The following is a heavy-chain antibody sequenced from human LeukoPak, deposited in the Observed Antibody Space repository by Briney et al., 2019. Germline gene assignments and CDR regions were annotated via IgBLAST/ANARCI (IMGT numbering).Heavy chain of an antibody. J-gene: IGHJ5*02. V-gene: IGHV3-74*01. Sequence: GGSLRLSCAASGFTFSSYWMHWVRQAPGKGLVWVSRINSDGSSTSYADSVKGRFTISRDNAKNTLYLQMNSLRAEDTAVYYCARDTHKHYYDSSGYYYSSRFDPWGQGTLVTVSS. CDR3: ARDTHKHYYDSSGYYYSSRFDP. CDR1: GFTFSSYW. CDR2: INSDGSST. D-gene: IGHD3-22*01.